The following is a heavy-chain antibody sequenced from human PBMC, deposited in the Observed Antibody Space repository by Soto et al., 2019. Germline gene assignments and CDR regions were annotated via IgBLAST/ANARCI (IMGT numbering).Heavy chain of an antibody. Sequence: SETLSLTCTVSGGSISSYYWSWIRQPPGKGLEWIGYIYYSGSTNYNPSLKSRVTISVDTSKNQFSLKLSSVTAADTAVYYCARQSAVAGNWFDPWGQGTLVTVSS. J-gene: IGHJ5*02. CDR3: ARQSAVAGNWFDP. V-gene: IGHV4-59*08. D-gene: IGHD6-19*01. CDR2: IYYSGST. CDR1: GGSISSYY.